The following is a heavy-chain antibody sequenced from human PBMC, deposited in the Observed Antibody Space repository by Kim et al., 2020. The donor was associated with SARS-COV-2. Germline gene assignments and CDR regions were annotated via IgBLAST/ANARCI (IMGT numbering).Heavy chain of an antibody. CDR3: ARSAARTVLGVVHTEK. CDR2: INHSGST. V-gene: IGHV4-4*02. J-gene: IGHJ4*02. CDR1: GGSISSNYW. Sequence: SETLSLTCAVSGGSISSNYWWSWGRQSPEKMLYWIGEINHSGSTNYNPSLKSRFIISVDNSNNQISLRLTSVTAADTAVYYCARSAARTVLGVVHTEKWGQGTLATASS. D-gene: IGHD3-3*01.